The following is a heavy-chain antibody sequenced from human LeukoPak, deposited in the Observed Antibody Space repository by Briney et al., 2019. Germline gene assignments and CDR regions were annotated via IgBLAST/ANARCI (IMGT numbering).Heavy chain of an antibody. CDR2: INPDSGAT. Sequence: ASVKVSCKASGYTFITYYIHWVRQAPGQGLEWMGLINPDSGATSDAQRFQGRVTMTRDRSTSTVYMELSSLRSEDTAVYYCARGVVGSTSSLDYWGQGTLVTVSS. CDR3: ARGVVGSTSSLDY. J-gene: IGHJ4*02. D-gene: IGHD1-26*01. CDR1: GYTFITYY. V-gene: IGHV1-46*01.